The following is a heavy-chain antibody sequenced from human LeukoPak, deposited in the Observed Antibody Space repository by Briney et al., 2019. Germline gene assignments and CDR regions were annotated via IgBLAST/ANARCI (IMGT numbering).Heavy chain of an antibody. J-gene: IGHJ6*02. D-gene: IGHD3-3*01. CDR2: IYYSGNT. CDR3: ASLIHSYDFWSGADYGMDV. Sequence: PSQTLSLTCTVSGGSISSGGYHWSWIRQHPGKGLEWIGYIYYSGNTYYDPSLNSRVTISVDTSKNQFSLKLSSVTAADTAVYYCASLIHSYDFWSGADYGMDVWGQGTTVTVSS. V-gene: IGHV4-31*03. CDR1: GGSISSGGYH.